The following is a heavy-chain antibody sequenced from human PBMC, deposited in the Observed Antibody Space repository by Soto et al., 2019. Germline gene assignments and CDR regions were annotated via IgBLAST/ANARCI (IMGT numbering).Heavy chain of an antibody. V-gene: IGHV4-34*01. D-gene: IGHD6-19*01. CDR1: GGSFSGYY. J-gene: IGHJ3*02. CDR2: INHSGST. CDR3: ARVIRQQWPHLAARERYDAFDI. Sequence: QVQLQQWGAGLLKPSETLSLTCAVYGGSFSGYYWSWIRQPPGKGLEWIGEINHSGSTNYNPSLKGRVTISVDTSKNQFSLKLSSVTAADTAVYYCARVIRQQWPHLAARERYDAFDIWGQGTMVTVSS.